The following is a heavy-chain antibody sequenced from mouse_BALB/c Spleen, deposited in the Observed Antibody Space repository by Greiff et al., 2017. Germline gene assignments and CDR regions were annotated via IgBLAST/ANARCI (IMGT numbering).Heavy chain of an antibody. CDR1: GFNFKDSY. D-gene: IGHD1-2*01. V-gene: IGHV14-3*02. J-gene: IGHJ3*01. CDR2: IDPANGNT. CDR3: TRGYSAWFAY. Sequence: VQLKESGAELVKPGASVKLSCTASGFNFKDSYMHWVKQRPEQGLEWIGRIDPANGNTKYDPKFQGKATITADTSSNTAYLQLSSLTSEDTAVYYCTRGYSAWFAYWGQGTLVTVSA.